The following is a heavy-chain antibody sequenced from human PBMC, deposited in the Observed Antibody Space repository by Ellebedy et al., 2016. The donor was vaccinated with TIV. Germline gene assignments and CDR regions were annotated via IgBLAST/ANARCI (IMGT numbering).Heavy chain of an antibody. CDR1: GFTFDDYP. J-gene: IGHJ6*02. CDR3: AKGRALYYYYYYGMDV. CDR2: ISGDGGDR. Sequence: GESLKISCAVSGFTFDDYPMHWVRQPPGRGLEWVSLISGDGGDRQYADSVRGRFTISRDNSKNSLFLQMNSLTTEDTALYYCAKGRALYYYYYYGMDVWGQGTTVTVSS. V-gene: IGHV3-43*02. D-gene: IGHD3-10*01.